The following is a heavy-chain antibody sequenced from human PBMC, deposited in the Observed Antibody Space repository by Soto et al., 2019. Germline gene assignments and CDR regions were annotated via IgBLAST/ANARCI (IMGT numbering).Heavy chain of an antibody. CDR1: GGSISSYY. J-gene: IGHJ4*02. V-gene: IGHV4-59*08. CDR3: ARLGRRVDY. D-gene: IGHD1-1*01. CDR2: IYYSGST. Sequence: QVQLQESGPGLVKPSETLSLTCTVSGGSISSYYWSWIRQPPGKGLEWIGYIYYSGSTNYNPSLKSRVSISVDTSKNQFSLKLSSVTAADTAVYYCARLGRRVDYWGQGTLVTVSS.